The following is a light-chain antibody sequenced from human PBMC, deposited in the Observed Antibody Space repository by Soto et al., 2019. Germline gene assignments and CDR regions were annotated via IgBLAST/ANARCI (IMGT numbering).Light chain of an antibody. CDR1: SRDVGGYNY. V-gene: IGLV2-14*01. Sequence: QPASVSGSPGQSITISCTGTSRDVGGYNYVSWHQQHPGKAPKVIITEVSNRPSGVSNRFSGSKSGNTASLTISGLQAEDEADYYCSSYISSSTFVVFGGGTKVTVL. J-gene: IGLJ2*01. CDR3: SSYISSSTFVV. CDR2: EVS.